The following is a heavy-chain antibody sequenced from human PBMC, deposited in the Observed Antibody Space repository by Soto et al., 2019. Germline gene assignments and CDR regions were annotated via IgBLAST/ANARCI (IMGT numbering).Heavy chain of an antibody. CDR2: IGIGGDT. CDR1: GFIFSNYD. D-gene: IGHD3-10*01. J-gene: IGHJ5*02. CDR3: IRGLPGGFDP. Sequence: LRLSCAASGFIFSNYDMHWVRQTTGKGLEWVSRIGIGGDTNYLGSVKGRFTISRENAKNSLFLQMSSLRAGDTAVYYCIRGLPGGFDPWGQGTLVTVSS. V-gene: IGHV3-13*01.